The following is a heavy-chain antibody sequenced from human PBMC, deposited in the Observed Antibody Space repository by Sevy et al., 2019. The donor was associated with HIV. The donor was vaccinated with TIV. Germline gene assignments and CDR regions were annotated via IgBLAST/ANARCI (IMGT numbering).Heavy chain of an antibody. CDR2: IYHSGRT. CDR1: GFSISSGYY. D-gene: IGHD2-21*02. Sequence: SETLSLTCTVSGFSISSGYYWDWIRQSPEKGLEWIGNIYHSGRTYYKPSLKSRVTISVDTSKNQFSLKLISVTAADTAVYYCARASAGDRLDYYGMDVWGQGTTVTVS. J-gene: IGHJ6*02. CDR3: ARASAGDRLDYYGMDV. V-gene: IGHV4-38-2*02.